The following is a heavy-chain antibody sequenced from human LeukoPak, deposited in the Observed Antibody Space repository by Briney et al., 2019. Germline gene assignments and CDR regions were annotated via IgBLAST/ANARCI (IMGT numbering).Heavy chain of an antibody. CDR1: GYSISSGYY. CDR2: IYHSGST. CDR3: ARVRTYSSGWSYYFDY. V-gene: IGHV4-38-2*02. J-gene: IGHJ4*02. Sequence: PSETLSLTCTVSGYSISSGYYWGWIRQPPGKGLEWIGSIYHSGSTYYNPSLKSRVTISVDTSKNQFSLKLSSVTAADTAVYYCARVRTYSSGWSYYFDYWGQGTLVTVSS. D-gene: IGHD6-19*01.